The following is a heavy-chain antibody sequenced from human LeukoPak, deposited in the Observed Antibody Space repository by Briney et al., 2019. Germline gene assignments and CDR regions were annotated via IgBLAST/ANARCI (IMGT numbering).Heavy chain of an antibody. CDR3: ARDLSATARAYDY. Sequence: GGSLRLSCAASGFILSDYNMNWVRQAPGKGLEWVSFITISGTYITYADSVKGRFTISGDNAKNSLYLQMNSLRAEDTAVYYCARDLSATARAYDYWGQGTLVTVSS. J-gene: IGHJ4*02. CDR2: ITISGTYI. CDR1: GFILSDYN. V-gene: IGHV3-21*01. D-gene: IGHD2-15*01.